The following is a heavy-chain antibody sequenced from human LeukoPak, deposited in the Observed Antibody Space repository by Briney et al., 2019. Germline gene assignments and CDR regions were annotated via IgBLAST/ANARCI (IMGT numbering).Heavy chain of an antibody. CDR2: IYHSGIS. CDR1: GDSLSSNNW. Sequence: PSETLSLTCAASGDSLSSNNWSSLLRQPPGKGLEWIGEIYHSGISNYNPTLKSRVSISVDKSKNQFSLKLSSMTAADSAVYYCATIARYSGYVLLDSWGQGTLVTVSS. J-gene: IGHJ4*02. V-gene: IGHV4-4*02. D-gene: IGHD5-12*01. CDR3: ATIARYSGYVLLDS.